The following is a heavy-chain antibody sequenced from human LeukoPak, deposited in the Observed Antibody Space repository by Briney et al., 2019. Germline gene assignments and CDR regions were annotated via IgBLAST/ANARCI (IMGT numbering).Heavy chain of an antibody. Sequence: SETLSLTCTVSGGSISSGSYYWGWIRQPPGKGLEWIGSIYYSGSTFYNPSLKSRVTISVEASKSQFSLKLSSVTAADTAVYYCARHRDNYDDRIDYWGQGTLVTVSS. V-gene: IGHV4-39*01. D-gene: IGHD3-22*01. CDR2: IYYSGST. CDR1: GGSISSGSYY. J-gene: IGHJ4*02. CDR3: ARHRDNYDDRIDY.